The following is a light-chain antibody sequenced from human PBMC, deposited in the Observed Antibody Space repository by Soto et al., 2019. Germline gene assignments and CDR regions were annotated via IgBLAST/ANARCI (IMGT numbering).Light chain of an antibody. V-gene: IGKV1-6*02. CDR3: LQDYNYPRT. Sequence: TQSPSLSYASFGAQYTMTCLASQNILRYLNWYQKKPGKAPKLLIYAASSLQSGVPSRFSGSGSGTDFTLTISSLQPEDFATYYCLQDYNYPRTFGQGTKVDIK. CDR2: AAS. J-gene: IGKJ1*01. CDR1: QNILRY.